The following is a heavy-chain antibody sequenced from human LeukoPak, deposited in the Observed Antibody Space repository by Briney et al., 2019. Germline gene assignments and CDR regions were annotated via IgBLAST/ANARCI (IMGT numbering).Heavy chain of an antibody. D-gene: IGHD6-13*01. Sequence: GGSLRLSCAASGFTFSDYTMNWVRQAPGKGPEWVSYISSSSSTIYYADSVKGRFTISRDNAKNSLCLQMNSLRAEDTALYYCAKDTRHSSSWAIDYWGQGTLVTVSS. CDR1: GFTFSDYT. J-gene: IGHJ4*02. V-gene: IGHV3-48*04. CDR2: ISSSSSTI. CDR3: AKDTRHSSSWAIDY.